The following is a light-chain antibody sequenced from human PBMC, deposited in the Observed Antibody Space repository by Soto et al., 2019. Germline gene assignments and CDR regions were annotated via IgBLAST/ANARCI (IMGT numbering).Light chain of an antibody. CDR1: SSDIGNYDF. CDR3: SSYTTSSSFIL. Sequence: HSALTQPASVSGSPGQSITISCTGTSSDIGNYDFVSWYQQVPGTAPKAMIYEVSSRPSGVSNRFSGSKSGNTASLTISGLQAEYEAYYYCSSYTTSSSFILFGGGTKVTVL. CDR2: EVS. J-gene: IGLJ2*01. V-gene: IGLV2-14*01.